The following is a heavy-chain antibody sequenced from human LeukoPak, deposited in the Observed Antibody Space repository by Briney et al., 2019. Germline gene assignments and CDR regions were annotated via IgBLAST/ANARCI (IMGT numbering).Heavy chain of an antibody. V-gene: IGHV1-69*05. J-gene: IGHJ4*02. CDR2: IIPIFGTA. Sequence: SVKVSCKASGGTFSSYAISWVRQAPGQGLEWMGRIIPIFGTANYAQKFQGRVTITTDESTSTAYMELSSLRSEDTAVHYCARGPRGGSDPPDYWGQGTLVTVSS. CDR3: ARGPRGGSDPPDY. CDR1: GGTFSSYA. D-gene: IGHD3-16*02.